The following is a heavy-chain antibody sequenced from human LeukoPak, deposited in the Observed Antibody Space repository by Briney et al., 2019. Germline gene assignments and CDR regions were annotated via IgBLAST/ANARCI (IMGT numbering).Heavy chain of an antibody. CDR3: AKYQSYLTLFDAFDI. CDR2: ISYDGSNK. V-gene: IGHV3-30-3*02. CDR1: GFTFSSYA. D-gene: IGHD1-26*01. Sequence: GGSLRLSCAASGFTFSSYAMHWVRQAPGKRLEWVAVISYDGSNKYYADSVKGRFTISRDNSKNTLYLQMNSLRAEDTAVYYCAKYQSYLTLFDAFDIWGQGTMVTVSS. J-gene: IGHJ3*02.